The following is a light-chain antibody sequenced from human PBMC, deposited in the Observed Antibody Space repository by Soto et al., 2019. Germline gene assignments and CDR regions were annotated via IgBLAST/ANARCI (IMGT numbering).Light chain of an antibody. CDR3: QHYGSSPWT. CDR1: QTVSGSY. CDR2: DAS. V-gene: IGKV3-20*01. J-gene: IGKJ1*01. Sequence: EIVLTQSAGTLSLSPGERATLSCRASQTVSGSYLAWFQQKPGQAPRLLIYDASTRAAGVPDRFSGSGSGTDFSLTINRLEPEDFAGYYCQHYGSSPWTFGQGTKVDIK.